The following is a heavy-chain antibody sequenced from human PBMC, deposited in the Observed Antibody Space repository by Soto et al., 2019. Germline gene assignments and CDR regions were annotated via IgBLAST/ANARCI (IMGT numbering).Heavy chain of an antibody. CDR2: ISSSSSTI. CDR1: GFTFSSYS. J-gene: IGHJ6*02. D-gene: IGHD3-10*01. Sequence: GGSLRLSCAASGFTFSSYSMNWVRQAPGKGLEWVSYISSSSSTIYYADSVKGRFTISRDNAKNSLYLQMNSLRAVDTAVYYCARSMDDYYYYGMDVWGQGTTVTVSS. V-gene: IGHV3-48*01. CDR3: ARSMDDYYYYGMDV.